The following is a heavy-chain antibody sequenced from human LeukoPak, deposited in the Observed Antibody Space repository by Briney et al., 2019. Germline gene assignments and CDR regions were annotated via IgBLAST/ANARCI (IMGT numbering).Heavy chain of an antibody. CDR2: ISTNADRT. CDR1: GLTFSNYP. D-gene: IGHD3-16*01. J-gene: IGHJ4*02. Sequence: GGSLRLSCAASGLTFSNYPMTWVRQAPWKGLEWVSAISTNADRTYYADSVKGRFTVSRDNFKNTLYLQMNSLRAEDTALYYCARKLWHRNDCWGQGTLVTVSS. V-gene: IGHV3-23*01. CDR3: ARKLWHRNDC.